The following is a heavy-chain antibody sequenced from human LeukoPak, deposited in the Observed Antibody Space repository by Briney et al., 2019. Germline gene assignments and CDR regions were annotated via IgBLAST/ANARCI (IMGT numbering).Heavy chain of an antibody. J-gene: IGHJ4*02. CDR3: ARVRRYYDSSGYPYFDY. CDR1: GYTFTSYG. V-gene: IGHV1-18*01. D-gene: IGHD3-22*01. Sequence: ASVKVSCKASGYTFTSYGISWVRQAPGQGLEWMGWISAYNGNTNYAQKLQGRVTMTTDTSTSTAYMELRSLSSDDTAVYYCARVRRYYDSSGYPYFDYWGQGTLVTVSS. CDR2: ISAYNGNT.